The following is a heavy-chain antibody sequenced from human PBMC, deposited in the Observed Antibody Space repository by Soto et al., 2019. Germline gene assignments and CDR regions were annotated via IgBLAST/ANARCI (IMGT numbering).Heavy chain of an antibody. CDR2: IIPIFGTA. D-gene: IGHD3-16*01. CDR3: GGVLGGTQPLSNRWHFGH. V-gene: IGHV1-69*13. CDR1: GGTFSSYA. Sequence: SVKVSCKASGGTFSSYAISWVRQAPGQGLEWMGGIIPIFGTANYARKFQGRVTITADESTSTAYMELSSLRSEDTAVFLFGGVLGGTQPLSNRWHFGHWGQGTLVTVPS. J-gene: IGHJ4*02.